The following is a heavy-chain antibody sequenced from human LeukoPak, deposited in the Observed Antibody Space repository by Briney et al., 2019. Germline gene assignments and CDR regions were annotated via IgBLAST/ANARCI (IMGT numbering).Heavy chain of an antibody. V-gene: IGHV3-7*03. D-gene: IGHD6-19*01. J-gene: IGHJ6*04. CDR2: IKQDGTEK. CDR1: GFTFSTYW. CDR3: ARLGLAGTASYYGMDA. Sequence: GGSLRLSCAASGFTFSTYWMTWVRQAPGRGLEWVANIKQDGTEKSYADSVKGRVTTSRDSAKNSLYLQMHSLTTEDTAVYYCARLGLAGTASYYGMDAWGKGTTVTVSS.